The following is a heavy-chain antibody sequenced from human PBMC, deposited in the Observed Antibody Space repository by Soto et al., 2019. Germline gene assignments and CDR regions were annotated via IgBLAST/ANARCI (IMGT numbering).Heavy chain of an antibody. Sequence: EVQLLDSGGGLVQPGGSLRLSCVASGHTFPDYAMTWVSQAPGKGLEWVWAISGSGGSTYYADSVRGRFTISRDDSMNTLYEQMNSRTAGDAGIYYWAKLSGGIGVVAAALSWSQGPLVAVSS. V-gene: IGHV3-23*01. CDR3: AKLSGGIGVVAAALS. D-gene: IGHD3-3*01. CDR2: ISGSGGST. J-gene: IGHJ4*02. CDR1: GHTFPDYA.